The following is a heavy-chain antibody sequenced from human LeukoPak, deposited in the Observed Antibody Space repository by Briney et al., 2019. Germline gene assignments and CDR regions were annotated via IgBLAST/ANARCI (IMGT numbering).Heavy chain of an antibody. CDR3: ARDQARPYYYGSGSSDYYYHGMDV. CDR1: GGTFSSYA. CDR2: IIPILGIA. D-gene: IGHD3-10*01. V-gene: IGHV1-69*04. Sequence: ASVKVSCKASGGTFSSYAISWVRQAPGQGLEWMGRIIPILGIANYAQKFQGRVTITADKSTSTAYMELSSLRSEDTAVYYCARDQARPYYYGSGSSDYYYHGMDVWGQGTTVTVSS. J-gene: IGHJ6*02.